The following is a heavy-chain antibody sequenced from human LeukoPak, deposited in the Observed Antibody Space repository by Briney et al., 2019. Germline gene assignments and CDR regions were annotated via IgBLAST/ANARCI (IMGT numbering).Heavy chain of an antibody. V-gene: IGHV1-8*01. CDR1: GYTLTSYD. CDR3: ARGRGSKGFGQIYYYYGMDV. Sequence: ASVKVSCKASGYTLTSYDINWVRQATGQGLEWMGWMNPNSGNTGYAQKFQGRVTMTRNTSISTAYMELSSLRSEDTAVYYCARGRGSKGFGQIYYYYGMDVWGQGTTVTVSS. D-gene: IGHD3-10*01. J-gene: IGHJ6*02. CDR2: MNPNSGNT.